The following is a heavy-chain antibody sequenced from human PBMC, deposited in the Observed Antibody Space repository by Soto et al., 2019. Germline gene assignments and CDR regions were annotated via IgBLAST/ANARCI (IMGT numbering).Heavy chain of an antibody. CDR2: IDPSDSYT. Sequence: PGESLKISCEGYVYSFTSYCISWVRQMPGKGLEWMGRIDPSDSYTNYSPSFQGHVTTSADKSISTAYLQWSSLKASDTAMYYCARLIHCGGDCYTGMDVWGQGTTVTVSS. CDR1: VYSFTSYC. CDR3: ARLIHCGGDCYTGMDV. D-gene: IGHD2-21*02. J-gene: IGHJ6*02. V-gene: IGHV5-10-1*01.